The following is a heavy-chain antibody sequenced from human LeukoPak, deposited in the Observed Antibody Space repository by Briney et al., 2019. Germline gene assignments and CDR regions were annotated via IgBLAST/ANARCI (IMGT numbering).Heavy chain of an antibody. CDR3: AKDRGSGYHYFDY. J-gene: IGHJ4*02. CDR2: ISTSGESA. V-gene: IGHV3-23*01. Sequence: GGSLRLSCPASGFTFSSYAMSWVRQTPGRGLEWVSVISTSGESAYYADSVKGRFTISRDNSKNTLYLQMNSLRAEDTAVYYCAKDRGSGYHYFDYWGQGTLVTVSS. D-gene: IGHD3-22*01. CDR1: GFTFSSYA.